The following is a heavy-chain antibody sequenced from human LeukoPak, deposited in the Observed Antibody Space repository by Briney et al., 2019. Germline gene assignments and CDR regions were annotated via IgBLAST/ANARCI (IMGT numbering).Heavy chain of an antibody. V-gene: IGHV5-51*01. CDR2: IYPGDSDT. CDR3: AKSGGSRPLYFDY. J-gene: IGHJ4*02. Sequence: GESLKISCKGSGYTFSNHWIGWVCQMPGRGLEWMGIIYPGDSDTRYSPSFQGQVTISADKSITTAYIQWSSLKASDTAMYFCAKSGGSRPLYFDYWGQGALVTVSS. D-gene: IGHD2-15*01. CDR1: GYTFSNHW.